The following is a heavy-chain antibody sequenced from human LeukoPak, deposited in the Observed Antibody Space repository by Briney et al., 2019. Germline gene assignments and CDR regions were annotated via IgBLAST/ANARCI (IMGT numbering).Heavy chain of an antibody. J-gene: IGHJ4*02. CDR3: ARHGYCSGGSCPRDVY. CDR2: ISAYNGNT. V-gene: IGHV1-18*01. D-gene: IGHD2-15*01. Sequence: ASVKVSCKASGYTFTSYGISWVRQAPGQGLEWMGWISAYNGNTNYAQKLQGRVTITADKSTSTAYMELSSLRSEDTAVYYCARHGYCSGGSCPRDVYWGQGTLVTVSS. CDR1: GYTFTSYG.